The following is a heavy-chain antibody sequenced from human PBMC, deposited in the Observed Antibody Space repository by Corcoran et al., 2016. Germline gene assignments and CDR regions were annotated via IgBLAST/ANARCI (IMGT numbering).Heavy chain of an antibody. CDR2: IHYSGST. CDR1: GGSISTYY. CDR3: GGAQTPSAWAY. Sequence: QVQLQESGPRLVKPSETLSLTCTVSGGSISTYYWSWIRQSPNKRLEWIGYIHYSGSTNYNPSLKSRVTISIDTSKKQFSLKLNSVTAADTAVYYCGGAQTPSAWAYWGQGALVTVSS. V-gene: IGHV4-59*01. D-gene: IGHD1-26*01. J-gene: IGHJ4*02.